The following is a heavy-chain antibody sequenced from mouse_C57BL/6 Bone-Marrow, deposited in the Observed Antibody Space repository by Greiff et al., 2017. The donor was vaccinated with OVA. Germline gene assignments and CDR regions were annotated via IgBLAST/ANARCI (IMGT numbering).Heavy chain of an antibody. Sequence: EVHLVESGGGLVKPGGSLKLSCAASGFTFSSYAMSWVRQTPEKRLEWVATISDGGSYPYYPDHVKGRFTLSRDNAKNNLYLQRSHLKSEDTAVYDWARDESDYAMDYWGQGTSVTGSS. V-gene: IGHV5-4*01. J-gene: IGHJ4*01. CDR1: GFTFSSYA. CDR2: ISDGGSYP. CDR3: ARDESDYAMDY.